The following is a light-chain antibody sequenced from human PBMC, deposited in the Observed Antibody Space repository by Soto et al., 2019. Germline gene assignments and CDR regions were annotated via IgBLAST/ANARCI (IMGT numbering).Light chain of an antibody. CDR1: QSVSSY. Sequence: EIVLTQSPATLSLSPGERATLSCRASQSVSSYLAWYQQKPGQAPRLLIYDASNRATGIPARFSGSGSVTDFTLTISSLEPDDFAVYYCQQRSNWQLTFGGGTKVEIK. V-gene: IGKV3-11*01. J-gene: IGKJ4*01. CDR3: QQRSNWQLT. CDR2: DAS.